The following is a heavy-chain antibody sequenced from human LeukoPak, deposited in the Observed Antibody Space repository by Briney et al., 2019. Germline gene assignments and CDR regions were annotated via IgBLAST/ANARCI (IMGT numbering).Heavy chain of an antibody. CDR3: AKDPTDFDSSGQTYFDY. V-gene: IGHV3-23*01. CDR1: GFTFSSCA. D-gene: IGHD3-22*01. J-gene: IGHJ4*02. Sequence: GGSLRLSCAASGFTFSSCAMSWVRQAPGKGLEWVSAISTSGGRTFYADSVKGRSTISRDNSKNTLYLQMNSLKAEDTAIYYCAKDPTDFDSSGQTYFDYWGQGTLVTVSS. CDR2: ISTSGGRT.